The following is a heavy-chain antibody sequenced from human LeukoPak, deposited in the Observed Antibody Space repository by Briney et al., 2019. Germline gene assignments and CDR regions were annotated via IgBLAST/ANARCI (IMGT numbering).Heavy chain of an antibody. V-gene: IGHV3-23*01. CDR2: ISGSGGST. J-gene: IGHJ4*02. CDR3: AKDPVDTAMVTGFDY. D-gene: IGHD5-18*01. Sequence: GGSLRLSCGASGFTFSSYAMSWVRQAPGKGLEWVSAISGSGGSTYYADSVKGRFTISRDNSKNTLYLQMNRLRAEDTAVYYCAKDPVDTAMVTGFDYWGQGTLVTVSS. CDR1: GFTFSSYA.